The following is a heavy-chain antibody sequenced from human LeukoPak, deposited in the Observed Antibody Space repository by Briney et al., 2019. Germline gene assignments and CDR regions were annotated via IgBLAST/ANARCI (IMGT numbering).Heavy chain of an antibody. CDR2: IRYHGSNQ. J-gene: IGHJ4*02. Sequence: GGSLRLSCAASGFTFTSYGMHWVRQAPGKGLEWVAFIRYHGSNQYYTDSVKGRFTISRDNSQNTLSLQMNSLRTEDTTMYFCARDLGMGTRIDYWGQGTLVTVSS. D-gene: IGHD1/OR15-1a*01. CDR1: GFTFTSYG. CDR3: ARDLGMGTRIDY. V-gene: IGHV3-30*02.